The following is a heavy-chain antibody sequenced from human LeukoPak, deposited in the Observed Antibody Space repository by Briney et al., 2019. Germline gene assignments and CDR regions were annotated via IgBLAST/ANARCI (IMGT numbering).Heavy chain of an antibody. CDR2: ISSSSSYI. CDR1: GFTFSSYS. D-gene: IGHD1-1*01. Sequence: GGSLRLSCAASGFTFSSYSMNWVRQAPGKGLEWVSSISSSSSYIYYADSVKGRFTISRDNAKNSLYLQMNSLRAEDTAVYYCARDGVSTLEVDYWGQGTLVTVSS. V-gene: IGHV3-21*01. CDR3: ARDGVSTLEVDY. J-gene: IGHJ4*02.